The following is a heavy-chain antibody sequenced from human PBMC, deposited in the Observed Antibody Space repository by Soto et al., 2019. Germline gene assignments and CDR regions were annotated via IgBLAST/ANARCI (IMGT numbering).Heavy chain of an antibody. CDR3: ASYYDILTGHNY. D-gene: IGHD3-9*01. CDR1: GGTFSSYA. J-gene: IGHJ4*02. Sequence: PSVKVSCKASGGTFSSYAISWVRQAPGQGLEWMGGIIPIFGTANYAQKFQGRVTITADESTSTAYMELSSLRSEDTAVYYCASYYDILTGHNYWGQGTLVTVSS. V-gene: IGHV1-69*13. CDR2: IIPIFGTA.